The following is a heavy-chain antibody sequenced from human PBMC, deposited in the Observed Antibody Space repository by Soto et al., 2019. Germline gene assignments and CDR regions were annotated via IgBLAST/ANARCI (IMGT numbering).Heavy chain of an antibody. CDR2: TNPYNGNT. CDR1: GYTFTSYG. CDR3: TRDPVGGNWFDP. V-gene: IGHV1-18*01. D-gene: IGHD1-26*01. J-gene: IGHJ5*02. Sequence: GASVKVSCKASGYTFTSYGISWVRQAPGQGLEWMGWTNPYNGNTNYAQKLQGRVTMTTDTSTSTAYMELRSPRSDDTAVYYCTRDPVGGNWFDPWGQGTLVTVSS.